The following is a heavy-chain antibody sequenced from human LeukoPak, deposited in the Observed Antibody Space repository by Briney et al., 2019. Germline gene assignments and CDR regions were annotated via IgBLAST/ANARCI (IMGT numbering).Heavy chain of an antibody. D-gene: IGHD2-15*01. CDR2: IYYSGST. V-gene: IGHV4-59*01. CDR1: GGSISSYY. J-gene: IGHJ4*02. CDR3: ARLTALYYFDY. Sequence: SETLSLTCTVSGGSISSYYWSWIRQPPGKGLEWIGCIYYSGSTNYNPSLKSRVTISVDTSKNQFSLKLSSVTAADTAVYYCARLTALYYFDYWGQGTLVTVSS.